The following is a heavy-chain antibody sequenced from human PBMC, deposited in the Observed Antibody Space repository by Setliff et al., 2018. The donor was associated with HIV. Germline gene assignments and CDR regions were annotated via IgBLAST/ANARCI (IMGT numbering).Heavy chain of an antibody. V-gene: IGHV4-38-2*02. CDR1: GYSISSDYY. J-gene: IGHJ6*02. CDR3: ARDQGLELRGDYYYYGMDV. Sequence: SETLSLTCTVSGYSISSDYYWSWIRQPPGKGLEWIGSFYHTGSTHYNPSLKSRTTMSLDTSRNQVSLKLSSVSAADTAVYYCARDQGLELRGDYYYYGMDVWGQGTTVTVSS. CDR2: FYHTGST. D-gene: IGHD1-7*01.